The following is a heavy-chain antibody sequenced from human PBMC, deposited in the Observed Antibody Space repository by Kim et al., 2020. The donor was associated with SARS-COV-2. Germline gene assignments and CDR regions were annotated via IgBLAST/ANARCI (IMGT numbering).Heavy chain of an antibody. D-gene: IGHD6-13*01. Sequence: NYAQKLKGRVTMTTDTSTSTAYMELRSLRSDDTAVYYCARWGGSWYPFDYWGQGTLVTVSS. CDR3: ARWGGSWYPFDY. J-gene: IGHJ4*02. V-gene: IGHV1-18*01.